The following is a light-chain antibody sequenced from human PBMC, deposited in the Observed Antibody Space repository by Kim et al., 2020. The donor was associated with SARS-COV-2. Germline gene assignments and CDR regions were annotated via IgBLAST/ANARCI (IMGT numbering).Light chain of an antibody. V-gene: IGLV2-11*01. CDR1: NSDVGDYQL. Sequence: QCALNHPRPVSGSPGQSVTISCTGTNSDVGDYQLVSWFQQHPGKVPKLIISEVTERPSGVPDRFSGSKSGNAASLTISGLQDEDEADYYCCSYTGSSSYVFGTGTKVTVL. CDR2: EVT. CDR3: CSYTGSSSYV. J-gene: IGLJ1*01.